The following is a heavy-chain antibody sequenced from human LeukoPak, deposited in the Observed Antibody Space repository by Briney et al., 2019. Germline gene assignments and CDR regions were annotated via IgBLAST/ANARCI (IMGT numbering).Heavy chain of an antibody. CDR3: ARDYSNNWYYFAY. CDR2: IYYSGST. Sequence: PSETLSLTCTVSGGSISSSSYYWGWLRQPPGKGLEWIGSIYYSGSTYYNPSLKRRVPISVETSKNQFSLKLRSVTAADTAVYYCARDYSNNWYYFAYGGQGTLVTVSS. V-gene: IGHV4-39*02. CDR1: GGSISSSSYY. D-gene: IGHD6-13*01. J-gene: IGHJ4*02.